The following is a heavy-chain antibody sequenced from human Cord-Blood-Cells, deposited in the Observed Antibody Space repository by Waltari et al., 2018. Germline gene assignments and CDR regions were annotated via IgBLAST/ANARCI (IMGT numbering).Heavy chain of an antibody. Sequence: QVQLQQWGAGLLKPSETLSLTCAVYGGSFSGYYWSWIRQPPGKGLEWIGEINHSGSTNYNPSLKSRVTISVDTSRNQFSLKVSSVTAADTAVYYCAREGPAATTFFDYWGQGTLVTVSS. CDR3: AREGPAATTFFDY. V-gene: IGHV4-34*01. CDR2: INHSGST. J-gene: IGHJ4*02. D-gene: IGHD2-2*01. CDR1: GGSFSGYY.